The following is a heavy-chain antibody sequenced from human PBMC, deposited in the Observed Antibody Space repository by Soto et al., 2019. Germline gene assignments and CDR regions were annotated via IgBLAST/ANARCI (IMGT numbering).Heavy chain of an antibody. CDR2: INAYSGDT. Sequence: DASVKVSCKASGYTFTSYGISWVRQAPGQGLEWVGWINAYSGDTNSAKTLQGRVTLTTDTSTGTAYMDLTSLRSDDTAVYYCARDFRSSCTGSSCIYFDYWGQGTQVTVSS. CDR3: ARDFRSSCTGSSCIYFDY. J-gene: IGHJ4*02. D-gene: IGHD2-15*01. V-gene: IGHV1-18*01. CDR1: GYTFTSYG.